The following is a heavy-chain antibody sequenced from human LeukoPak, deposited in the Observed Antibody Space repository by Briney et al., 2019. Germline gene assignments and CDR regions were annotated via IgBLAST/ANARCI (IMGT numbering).Heavy chain of an antibody. D-gene: IGHD6-13*01. Sequence: GGSLRLSCVASGFSFSDYSMNWVRQAPGKGLEWVSSINSRSNDIYYADSVKGRFTISRDNAKNSLYLQMNSLRAEDTAVYYCARDRVQQLTPRGYYMDVWGKGTTVTVSS. CDR1: GFSFSDYS. V-gene: IGHV3-21*06. CDR3: ARDRVQQLTPRGYYMDV. J-gene: IGHJ6*03. CDR2: INSRSNDI.